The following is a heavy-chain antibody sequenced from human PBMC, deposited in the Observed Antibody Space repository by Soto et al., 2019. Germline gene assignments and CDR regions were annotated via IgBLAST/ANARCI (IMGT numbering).Heavy chain of an antibody. CDR1: GFTFSDYY. D-gene: IGHD4-17*01. J-gene: IGHJ3*02. V-gene: IGHV3-11*06. Sequence: QVQLVESGGGLVKPGGSLRLPCAASGFTFSDYYMCWIRQAPGQGLEWVSYISHDSDYTSYADSVRGRFSISRDNAQKSLYLQINSLRAEDTALYYCARPNTPYYGGNSGAFDIWGQGTMVTVSS. CDR3: ARPNTPYYGGNSGAFDI. CDR2: ISHDSDYT.